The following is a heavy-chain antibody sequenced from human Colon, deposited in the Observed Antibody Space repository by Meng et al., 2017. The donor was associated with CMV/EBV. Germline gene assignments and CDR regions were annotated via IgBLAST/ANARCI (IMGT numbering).Heavy chain of an antibody. J-gene: IGHJ4*02. CDR3: ARRGTGGRSFDY. CDR1: DFSFRSYW. Sequence: GESLKISCAGSDFSFRSYWMSWVRQAPGKGLEWVSGIYSGDSRQYADSVKGRFAISRDNSENSLYLHMNSLRANDTAVYYCARRGTGGRSFDYWGQGTLVTVSS. V-gene: IGHV3-53*01. CDR2: IYSGDSR. D-gene: IGHD3-16*01.